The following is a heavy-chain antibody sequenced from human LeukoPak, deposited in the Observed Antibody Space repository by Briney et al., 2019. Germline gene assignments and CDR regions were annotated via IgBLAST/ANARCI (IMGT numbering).Heavy chain of an antibody. CDR2: ISGSGDST. CDR1: GFTFSSYA. Sequence: GGSLRLSCAASGFTFSSYAMHWVRQAPGKGLEWLSAISGSGDSTYYADSVKGRFTISRDNSKNTLYLQINSLRADGTAVYYCAKQFSSAVGSAVDCWGQGTLVTVSS. CDR3: AKQFSSAVGSAVDC. V-gene: IGHV3-23*01. D-gene: IGHD2-15*01. J-gene: IGHJ4*02.